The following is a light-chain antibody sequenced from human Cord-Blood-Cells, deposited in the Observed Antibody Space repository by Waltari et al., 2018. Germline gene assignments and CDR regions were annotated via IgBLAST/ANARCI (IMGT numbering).Light chain of an antibody. CDR3: SSYAGSNNYV. V-gene: IGLV2-8*01. J-gene: IGLJ1*01. CDR2: EVS. Sequence: QSALTQPPSASGSPGQSVTISCTRTSSDVGGYNYGSWYHQHPGKAPKLMIYEVSTRPSGVPDRFSGSKSGNTASLTVSGLQAEDEADYYCSSYAGSNNYVFGTGTKVTVL. CDR1: SSDVGGYNY.